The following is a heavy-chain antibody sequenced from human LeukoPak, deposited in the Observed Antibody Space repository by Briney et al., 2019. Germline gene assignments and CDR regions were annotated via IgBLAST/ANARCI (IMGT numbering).Heavy chain of an antibody. J-gene: IGHJ5*02. CDR2: IRSDRVTT. V-gene: IGHV3-23*01. D-gene: IGHD1-1*01. Sequence: PGGSLRLSCAASGFTFSNYAMSWVRQAPGKGLEWVSAIRSDRVTTYDADSVKGRFTISRDNSKNTLLLEMKSLRADDTAIYYCARVQVSAEGGELDPWGQGTLVIVSS. CDR1: GFTFSNYA. CDR3: ARVQVSAEGGELDP.